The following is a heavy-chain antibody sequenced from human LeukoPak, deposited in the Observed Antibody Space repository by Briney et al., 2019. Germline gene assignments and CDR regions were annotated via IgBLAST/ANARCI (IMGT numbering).Heavy chain of an antibody. CDR2: IYYSGST. V-gene: IGHV4-59*06. J-gene: IGHJ5*02. Sequence: SETLSLTCTVSGGSISSYYWSWIRQHPGKGLEWIGYIYYSGSTYYNPSLKSRVTISVDTSKNQFSLKLSSVTAADTAVYYCARLYCSGGSCYSNWFDPWGQGTLVTVSS. CDR3: ARLYCSGGSCYSNWFDP. CDR1: GGSISSYY. D-gene: IGHD2-15*01.